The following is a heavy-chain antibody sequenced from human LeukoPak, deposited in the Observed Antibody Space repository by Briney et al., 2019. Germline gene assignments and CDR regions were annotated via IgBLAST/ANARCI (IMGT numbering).Heavy chain of an antibody. D-gene: IGHD3-22*01. CDR3: ASWDYYDSSGYADY. Sequence: ASVKVSCKASGYTFTGYHMHWVRQAPGQGLEWMGWINPNSGGTNYAQKFQGRVTMTRDTSISTAYTELSRLRSDDTAVYYCASWDYYDSSGYADYWGQGTLVTVSS. V-gene: IGHV1-2*02. CDR1: GYTFTGYH. J-gene: IGHJ4*02. CDR2: INPNSGGT.